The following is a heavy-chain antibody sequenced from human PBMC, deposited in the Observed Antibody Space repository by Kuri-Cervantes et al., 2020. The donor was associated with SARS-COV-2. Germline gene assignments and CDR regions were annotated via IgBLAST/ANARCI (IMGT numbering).Heavy chain of an antibody. J-gene: IGHJ4*02. Sequence: GESLKISCAASGFTFSSYGMHWVRQAPGKGLEWVAVIWYDGSNKYYADFVKGRFTISRDNSKNTLYLQMNSLRAEDTAVYYCARDPLDYSSSWYELDYWGQGTLVTVSS. CDR1: GFTFSSYG. D-gene: IGHD6-13*01. CDR3: ARDPLDYSSSWYELDY. V-gene: IGHV3-33*08. CDR2: IWYDGSNK.